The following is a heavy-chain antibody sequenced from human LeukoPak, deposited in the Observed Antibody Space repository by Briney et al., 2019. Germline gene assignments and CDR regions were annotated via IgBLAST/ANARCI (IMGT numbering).Heavy chain of an antibody. V-gene: IGHV3-7*01. CDR1: GFTFSSYW. J-gene: IGHJ6*03. D-gene: IGHD2-2*01. CDR3: ARVVVPGGNPQVYYYYYYYMDV. CDR2: IKQDGSEK. Sequence: PGGSLRLSCAASGFTFSSYWMSWVRQAPGKGLEWVANIKQDGSEKYYVDSVKGRFTISRDNAKNSLYLQMNNLRAEDTAVYYCARVVVPGGNPQVYYYYYYYMDVWGKGTTVTVSS.